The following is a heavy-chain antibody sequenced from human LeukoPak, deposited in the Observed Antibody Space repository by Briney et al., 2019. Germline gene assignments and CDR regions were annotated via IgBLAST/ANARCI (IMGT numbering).Heavy chain of an antibody. Sequence: GSLRLSCSASGFLFRKCGMHWVRQAPGKGLEWVAFIQYDGSEMAYADSVKGRFTISRDNSKNSLYLQMNSLRPEDTAVYYCVKDTLFSVITVGNDAFDIWGQGTLVTVSS. CDR2: IQYDGSEM. J-gene: IGHJ3*02. CDR1: GFLFRKCG. CDR3: VKDTLFSVITVGNDAFDI. V-gene: IGHV3-30*02. D-gene: IGHD3-16*01.